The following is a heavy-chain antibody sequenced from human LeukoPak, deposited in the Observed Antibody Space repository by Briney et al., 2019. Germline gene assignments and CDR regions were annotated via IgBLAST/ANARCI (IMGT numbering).Heavy chain of an antibody. CDR1: GYTFTVDY. J-gene: IGHJ3*02. CDR3: ARCGPRGSYLRPDI. D-gene: IGHD1-26*01. CDR2: INPNSGGT. Sequence: ASVNVSFTASGYTFTVDYMHWVRQAPGQGREGMGWINPNSGGTNYAQKFQGRLTMTRDPSISTPYMELSRLRSDDTAVYYCARCGPRGSYLRPDIWGQGTMVTVSS. V-gene: IGHV1-2*02.